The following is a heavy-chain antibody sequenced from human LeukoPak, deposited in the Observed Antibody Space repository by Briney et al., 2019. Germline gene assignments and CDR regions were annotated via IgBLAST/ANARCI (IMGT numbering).Heavy chain of an antibody. J-gene: IGHJ4*02. Sequence: SETLSLTCTVSGGSISSYYWSWIRQPAGKGLEWIGRIYTSGSTNYNPSLKSRVTMSVDTSKNQFSLKLSSVTAADTAVYYCARPTLTYINTWDRDQSFGYWGQGTLVTVSS. V-gene: IGHV4-4*07. D-gene: IGHD2/OR15-2a*01. CDR3: ARPTLTYINTWDRDQSFGY. CDR2: IYTSGST. CDR1: GGSISSYY.